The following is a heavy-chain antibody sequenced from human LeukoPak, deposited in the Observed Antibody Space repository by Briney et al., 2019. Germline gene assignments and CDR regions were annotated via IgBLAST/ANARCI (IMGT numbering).Heavy chain of an antibody. CDR1: GFTFSDYY. Sequence: GGSLRLSCAASGFTFSDYYMSWIRQAPGKGLEWVSYISSSSSYTNYADSVKGRFTISRDNAKNSLYLQMNSLRAEDTAVYYCARGVALGVDYWGQGTLVTVSS. V-gene: IGHV3-11*06. J-gene: IGHJ4*02. CDR2: ISSSSSYT. CDR3: ARGVALGVDY.